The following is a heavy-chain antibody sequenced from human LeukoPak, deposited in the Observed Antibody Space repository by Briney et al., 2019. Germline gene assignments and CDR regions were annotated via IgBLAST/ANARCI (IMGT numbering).Heavy chain of an antibody. J-gene: IGHJ5*02. D-gene: IGHD2-2*01. CDR1: GGTFSSYA. V-gene: IGHV1-69*13. Sequence: ASVKVSCKASGGTFSSYAISWVRQAPGQGLEWMGGIIPIFGTANYAQKFQGRVTITADESTSTAYMELSSLRSEDTAVYYCARSIVPAAINWFDPWGQGTLVTVSS. CDR3: ARSIVPAAINWFDP. CDR2: IIPIFGTA.